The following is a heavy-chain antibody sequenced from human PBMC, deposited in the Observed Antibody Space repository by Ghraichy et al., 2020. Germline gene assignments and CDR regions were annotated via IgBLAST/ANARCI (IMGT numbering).Heavy chain of an antibody. CDR3: ARGEPRIGYCSGGSCWRAEKVGWFDP. J-gene: IGHJ5*02. D-gene: IGHD2-15*01. CDR1: GGSFSGYY. V-gene: IGHV4-34*01. Sequence: SETLSLTCAVYGGSFSGYYWSWIRQPPGKGLEWIGEINHSGSTNYNPSLKSRVTISVDTSKNQFSLKLSSVTAADTAVYYCARGEPRIGYCSGGSCWRAEKVGWFDPWGQGTLVTVSS. CDR2: INHSGST.